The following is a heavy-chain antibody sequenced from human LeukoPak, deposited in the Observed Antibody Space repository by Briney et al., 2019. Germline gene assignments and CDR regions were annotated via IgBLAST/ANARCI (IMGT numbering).Heavy chain of an antibody. V-gene: IGHV3-30*02. CDR3: AKDGAWLRFDD. Sequence: GGSLRLSCAASGFTFSSYGMHWVRQAPGKGLEWVAFIRYDGSNKYYADSVKGRFTISRDNSKNTLYLQMKNLRAEDTAVYYCAKDGAWLRFDDWGQGILVTVSS. CDR2: IRYDGSNK. D-gene: IGHD5-12*01. CDR1: GFTFSSYG. J-gene: IGHJ4*02.